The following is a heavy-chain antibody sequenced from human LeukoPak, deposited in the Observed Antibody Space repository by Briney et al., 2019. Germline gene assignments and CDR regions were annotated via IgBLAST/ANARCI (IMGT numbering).Heavy chain of an antibody. CDR1: GXSFXGYY. Sequence: LSLTXXXYGXSFXGYYWSWIRQPPGKGLEWIGEINHSGSTNYNPSLKSRVTISVDTSKNQFSLKLSSVTAADTAVYYCASSVGATTAGFDYWGQGTLVTVSS. CDR2: INHSGST. D-gene: IGHD1-26*01. J-gene: IGHJ4*02. V-gene: IGHV4-34*09. CDR3: ASSVGATTAGFDY.